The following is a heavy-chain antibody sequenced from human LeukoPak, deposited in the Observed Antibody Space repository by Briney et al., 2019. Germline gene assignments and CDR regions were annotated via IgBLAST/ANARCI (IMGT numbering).Heavy chain of an antibody. CDR3: TRALGSSWLHISNDY. Sequence: GGSLRLSCTASGFTFGDYAMSWVRQAPGKGLEWVGFIRSKAYGGTTECAASVKGRFTISRDDSKSIAYLQMSSLKTEDTAVYYCTRALGSSWLHISNDYWGQGTLVTVSS. CDR2: IRSKAYGGTT. J-gene: IGHJ4*02. V-gene: IGHV3-49*04. CDR1: GFTFGDYA. D-gene: IGHD6-13*01.